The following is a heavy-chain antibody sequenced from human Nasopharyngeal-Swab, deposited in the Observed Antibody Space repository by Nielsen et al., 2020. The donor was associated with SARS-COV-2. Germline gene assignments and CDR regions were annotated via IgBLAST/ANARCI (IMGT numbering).Heavy chain of an antibody. J-gene: IGHJ1*01. CDR2: IIPILGIA. CDR3: ARSFSGSYHAEYFQH. Sequence: SVKVSCKASGGTFSSYAISWVRQAPGQGLEWMGRIIPILGIANYAQKFQGRVTITADKSTSTAYMELSSLRSEDTAVYYCARSFSGSYHAEYFQHWGQGTLVTVSS. V-gene: IGHV1-69*04. D-gene: IGHD1-26*01. CDR1: GGTFSSYA.